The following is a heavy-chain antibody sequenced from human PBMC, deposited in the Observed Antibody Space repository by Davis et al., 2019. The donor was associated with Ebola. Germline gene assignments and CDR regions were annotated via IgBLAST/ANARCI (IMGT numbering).Heavy chain of an antibody. V-gene: IGHV3-30-3*01. Sequence: PGGSLRLSCAASGFTFSSYAMHWVRQAPGKGLEWVAVISYDGSNKYYADSVKGRFTISRDNSKNTLYLQMNSLRAEDTAVYYCARLPTPWDAFDIWGQGTMVTVSS. CDR3: ARLPTPWDAFDI. CDR2: ISYDGSNK. D-gene: IGHD2-15*01. J-gene: IGHJ3*02. CDR1: GFTFSSYA.